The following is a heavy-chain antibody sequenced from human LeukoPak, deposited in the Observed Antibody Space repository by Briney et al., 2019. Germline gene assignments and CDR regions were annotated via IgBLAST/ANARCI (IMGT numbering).Heavy chain of an antibody. D-gene: IGHD6-13*01. CDR3: AKAPDRDSSSWYGYYFDY. CDR1: GFTFSSYA. Sequence: GGSLRLFCAASGFTFSSYAMSWVRQAPGKGLEWVSAISGSGGSTYYADSVKGRFTISRDNSKNTLYLQMTSLRAEDTAVYYCAKAPDRDSSSWYGYYFDYWGQGTLVTVSS. J-gene: IGHJ4*02. V-gene: IGHV3-23*01. CDR2: ISGSGGST.